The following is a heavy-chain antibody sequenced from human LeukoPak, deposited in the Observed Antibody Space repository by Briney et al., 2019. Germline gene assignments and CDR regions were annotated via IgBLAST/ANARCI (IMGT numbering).Heavy chain of an antibody. V-gene: IGHV1-46*01. CDR2: INPSGGST. CDR3: ARDLRGGCPGY. D-gene: IGHD5-24*01. Sequence: ASVKVSCKASGYTFTSYYMHWVRQAPGQGLEWMGIINPSGGSTSYAQKFQGRVTMTRDMSTSTVYMELSSLRSEDTAVYYCARDLRGGCPGYWGQGTLVTVSS. J-gene: IGHJ4*02. CDR1: GYTFTSYY.